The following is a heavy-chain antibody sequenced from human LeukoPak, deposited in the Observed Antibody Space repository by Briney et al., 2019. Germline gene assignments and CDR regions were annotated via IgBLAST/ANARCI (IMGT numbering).Heavy chain of an antibody. CDR2: ISSSGSTK. Sequence: GGSLRLSCAASGFTFSDYYMSWIRQAPGKGLEWVSYISSSGSTKYYADSVKGRFTISRDNAKNSLYLQMNSLRAEDTAVYYGARGLLYPGGHDAFDIWGQGTMVTVSS. CDR3: ARGLLYPGGHDAFDI. J-gene: IGHJ3*02. D-gene: IGHD2-8*01. CDR1: GFTFSDYY. V-gene: IGHV3-11*04.